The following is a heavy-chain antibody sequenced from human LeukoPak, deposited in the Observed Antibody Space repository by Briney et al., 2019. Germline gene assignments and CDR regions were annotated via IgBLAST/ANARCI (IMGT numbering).Heavy chain of an antibody. CDR2: IYYSGST. D-gene: IGHD4-17*01. CDR3: ARLKATVSIHAYFDS. Sequence: SETLSLTCTVSGGSISSSSYYWGWLRQPPGTGLEWLGSIYYSGSTYYNPSLKSRVNIPSDTSKNQFSLELSSVTAADTAVYYCARLKATVSIHAYFDSWGQGTLVTVSS. CDR1: GGSISSSSYY. J-gene: IGHJ4*02. V-gene: IGHV4-39*07.